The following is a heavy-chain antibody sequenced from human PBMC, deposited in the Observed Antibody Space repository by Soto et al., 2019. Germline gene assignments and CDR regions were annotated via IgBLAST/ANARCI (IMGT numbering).Heavy chain of an antibody. CDR1: GGSISSSSYY. Sequence: QLQLHESGPGLVKPSETLSLTCTVSGGSISSSSYYWGWIRQPPGKGLEWIGSSYYSGSTYYNPSLKGRVTIPVDTSKNQSSLKLSSVTAADTAVYYCMLGSGWKDFDYWGQGTLVTVSS. D-gene: IGHD3-22*01. CDR3: MLGSGWKDFDY. CDR2: SYYSGST. J-gene: IGHJ4*02. V-gene: IGHV4-39*01.